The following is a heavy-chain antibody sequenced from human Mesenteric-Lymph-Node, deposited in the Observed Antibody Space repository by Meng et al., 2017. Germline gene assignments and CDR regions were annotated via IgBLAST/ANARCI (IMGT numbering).Heavy chain of an antibody. CDR3: ARPTRGGYCSGGSCYSLYY. CDR1: GFTFSSYS. J-gene: IGHJ4*02. V-gene: IGHV3-21*01. D-gene: IGHD2-15*01. CDR2: ISSSSSYI. Sequence: GESLKISCAASGFTFSSYSMNWVRQAPGKGLEWVSSISSSSSYIYYADSVKGRFTISRDNSKNTLYLQMNSLRPEDTTVYYCARPTRGGYCSGGSCYSLYYWGQGTLVTVSS.